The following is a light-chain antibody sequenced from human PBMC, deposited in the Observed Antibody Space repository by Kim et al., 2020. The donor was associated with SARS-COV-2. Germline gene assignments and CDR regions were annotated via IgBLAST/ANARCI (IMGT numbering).Light chain of an antibody. CDR3: QVWHGGSHHVI. Sequence: QGKTARITCGGDNIGGETVHWYRQKPGQAPVLVIFYDNDRPSGIPARFSGSNSGNTATLTISRVEAGDEADYFCQVWHGGSHHVIFGGGTQLTVL. V-gene: IGLV3-21*04. J-gene: IGLJ2*01. CDR1: NIGGET. CDR2: YDN.